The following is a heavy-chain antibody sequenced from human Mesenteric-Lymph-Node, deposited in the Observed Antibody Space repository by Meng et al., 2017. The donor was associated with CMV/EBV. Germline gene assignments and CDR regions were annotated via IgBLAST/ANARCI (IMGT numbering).Heavy chain of an antibody. CDR2: ISSSARTI. CDR3: ARDRWIPDV. D-gene: IGHD4-23*01. Sequence: GGSLRLSCAASGLTFNNFAMTWVRQAPGKGLEWVSYISSSARTIYYVDSVKGRFTISRDNAKNSLYLQMNSLRVEDTAVYYCARDRWIPDVWGQGTTVTVSS. V-gene: IGHV3-48*03. J-gene: IGHJ6*02. CDR1: GLTFNNFA.